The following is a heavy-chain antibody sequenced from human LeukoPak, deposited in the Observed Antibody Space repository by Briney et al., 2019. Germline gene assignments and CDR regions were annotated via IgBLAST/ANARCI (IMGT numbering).Heavy chain of an antibody. J-gene: IGHJ4*02. CDR2: ISGSGGST. CDR1: GFTDSSNY. D-gene: IGHD1-26*01. Sequence: PGGSLRLPCAASGFTDSSNYMSGVRHAPGEGLEWVSAISGSGGSTYYADSVKGRFTISRDNSKNTLYLQMNSLRAEDTAVYYCAGQGGATNDYWGQGTLVTVSS. CDR3: AGQGGATNDY. V-gene: IGHV3-23*01.